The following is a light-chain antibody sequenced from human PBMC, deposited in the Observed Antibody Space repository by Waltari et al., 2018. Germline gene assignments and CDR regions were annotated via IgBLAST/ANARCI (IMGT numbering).Light chain of an antibody. CDR2: ASA. J-gene: IGKJ1*01. V-gene: IGKV3-20*01. Sequence: EIVLTQSPDTLSMYPGEGATLSCRASPSVSSTYIACYQQRPGQAPTLLIYASASRATGIPDRFSGSGSATDFTLTISRLEPEDFAVYYCQQYYGSPHTFGQGTKVEMK. CDR3: QQYYGSPHT. CDR1: PSVSSTY.